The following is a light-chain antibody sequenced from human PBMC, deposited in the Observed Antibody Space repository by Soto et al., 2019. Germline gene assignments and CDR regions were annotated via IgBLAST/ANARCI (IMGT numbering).Light chain of an antibody. CDR1: QNVDSNY. CDR2: GSS. V-gene: IGKV3-20*01. CDR3: QQYGSLSWT. J-gene: IGKJ1*01. Sequence: EILLTQSPATLSLSPGERATLSWRASQNVDSNYLAWYQQQPGQAPRIIILGSSGRATAIPDMCSCSGSGTEFTLTISRLEPEDFAVYYCQQYGSLSWTFGQGTKVEIK.